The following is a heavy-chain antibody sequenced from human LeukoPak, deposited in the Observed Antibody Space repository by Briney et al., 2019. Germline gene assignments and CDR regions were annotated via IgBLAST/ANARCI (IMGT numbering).Heavy chain of an antibody. CDR3: ARGRFKDIVVVVAATRAFDI. CDR2: INHSGST. V-gene: IGHV4-34*01. CDR1: GGSFSGYY. Sequence: SETLSLTCAVYGGSFSGYYWNWIRQPPGKGLEWIGEINHSGSTNYNPSLKSRVTISVDTSKNQFSLKLSSVTAADTAVYYCARGRFKDIVVVVAATRAFDIWGQGTMVTVSS. J-gene: IGHJ3*02. D-gene: IGHD2-15*01.